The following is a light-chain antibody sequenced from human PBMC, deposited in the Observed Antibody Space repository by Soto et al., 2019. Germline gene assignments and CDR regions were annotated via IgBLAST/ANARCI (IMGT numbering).Light chain of an antibody. V-gene: IGKV3-15*01. CDR1: QSVSSN. CDR2: GAS. J-gene: IGKJ2*01. Sequence: ILMTQSPATLSGSPGERATLSCRASQSVSSNLAWYQHKPGQAPRLLIYGASTRATGFPARFSGSGSGTEFTLTISSLQSEDFAVYFCQQYNNWPYTFGQGTKVDIK. CDR3: QQYNNWPYT.